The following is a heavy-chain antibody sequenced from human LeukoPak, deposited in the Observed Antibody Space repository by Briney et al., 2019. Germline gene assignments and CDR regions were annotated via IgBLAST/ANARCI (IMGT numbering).Heavy chain of an antibody. D-gene: IGHD6-19*01. CDR2: ISSSSSYI. Sequence: PGGSLRLSCAASGFTFSSYSMNWVSQAPGKGLEWVSSISSSSSYIYYADSVKGRFTISRDNAKNSLYLQMNSLRAEDTAVYYCAREVVAVAGFDYWGPGTLVTVSS. CDR1: GFTFSSYS. J-gene: IGHJ4*02. CDR3: AREVVAVAGFDY. V-gene: IGHV3-21*01.